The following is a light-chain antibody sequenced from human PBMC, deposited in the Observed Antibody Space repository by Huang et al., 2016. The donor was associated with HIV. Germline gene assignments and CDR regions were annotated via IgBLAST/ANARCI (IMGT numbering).Light chain of an antibody. CDR3: QQYNKWPPYT. V-gene: IGKV3-15*01. J-gene: IGKJ2*01. CDR2: GAS. CDR1: ESILRN. Sequence: VMTQSPATLSVSPGERATLSCRASESILRNLAWYQQRPGQPPRLLIYGASVRLPGIPDRFRGSGSGTEFSLTISSIQSEDFAVYYCQQYNKWPPYTYGQGTKLEIK.